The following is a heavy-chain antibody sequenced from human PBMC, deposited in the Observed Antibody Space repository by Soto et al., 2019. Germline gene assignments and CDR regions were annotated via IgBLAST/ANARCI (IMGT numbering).Heavy chain of an antibody. CDR1: GGTFSSYA. Sequence: SVKVSCKASGGTFSSYAIRWVRQAPGQGLEWMGGIIPIFGTANYAQKFQGRVTITADESTSTAYMELSSLRSEDTAVYYCARYCISTSCYVQGSYYYYYGMDVWGQGTTVTVSS. CDR2: IIPIFGTA. D-gene: IGHD2-2*01. V-gene: IGHV1-69*13. CDR3: ARYCISTSCYVQGSYYYYYGMDV. J-gene: IGHJ6*02.